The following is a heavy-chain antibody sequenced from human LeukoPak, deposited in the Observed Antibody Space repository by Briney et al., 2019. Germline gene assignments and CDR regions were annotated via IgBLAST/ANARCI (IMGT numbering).Heavy chain of an antibody. J-gene: IGHJ4*02. V-gene: IGHV3-64*01. D-gene: IGHD3-22*01. Sequence: QTGGSLRLSCAASGFTFSSYAMHWVRQAPGKGLEYVSAISSSGGSTFYANSVKGRFTISRDNSKSTLFLQVGSLRAEDMAVYYCARVFYDSSGYYYDYWGQGTLVTVSS. CDR1: GFTFSSYA. CDR3: ARVFYDSSGYYYDY. CDR2: ISSSGGST.